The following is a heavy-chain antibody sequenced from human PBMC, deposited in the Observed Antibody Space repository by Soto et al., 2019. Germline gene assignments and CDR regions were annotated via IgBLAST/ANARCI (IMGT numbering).Heavy chain of an antibody. V-gene: IGHV3-48*04. CDR3: AVAVAGPTAIGY. CDR2: ITPTSRAI. CDR1: GLPFSFYS. J-gene: IGHJ4*02. Sequence: PGGSLRLSCEASGLPFSFYSMNWVRQAPGKGLEWIAYITPTSRAINYADSVRGRFTISRDNAKNTLYLQMNSLRAEDTAVYYCAVAVAGPTAIGYWGQGTLVTVSS. D-gene: IGHD6-19*01.